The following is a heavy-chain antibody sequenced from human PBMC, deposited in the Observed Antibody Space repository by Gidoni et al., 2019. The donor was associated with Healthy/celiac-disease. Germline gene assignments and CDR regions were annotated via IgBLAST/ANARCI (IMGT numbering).Heavy chain of an antibody. CDR1: GGSISSYY. Sequence: QVQLQESGPGLVKSSETLSLTCTVAGGSISSYYWSWIRQPAGKGLEWIGRIDTSGSTNYNPSLKSRVTMSVDTSKNQFSLKLSSVTAADTAVYYCARAGNCSSTSCYCDYWGQGTLVTVSS. D-gene: IGHD2-2*01. CDR3: ARAGNCSSTSCYCDY. CDR2: IDTSGST. V-gene: IGHV4-4*07. J-gene: IGHJ4*02.